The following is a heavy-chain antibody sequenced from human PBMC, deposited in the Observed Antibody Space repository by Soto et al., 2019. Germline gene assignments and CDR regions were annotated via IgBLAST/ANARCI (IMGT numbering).Heavy chain of an antibody. D-gene: IGHD1-1*01. CDR3: ASQKTVIRGPLSSNWFDP. CDR1: GYTFTDYW. J-gene: IGHJ5*02. Sequence: PGESLKISCKGYGYTFTDYWIGWVRQMPGKGLELIGLIYPGDSDTRYSPSFQGRVTISADKSISTAFLQWSSLRASDTAMYYCASQKTVIRGPLSSNWFDPLGQGTLVTVSS. V-gene: IGHV5-51*01. CDR2: IYPGDSDT.